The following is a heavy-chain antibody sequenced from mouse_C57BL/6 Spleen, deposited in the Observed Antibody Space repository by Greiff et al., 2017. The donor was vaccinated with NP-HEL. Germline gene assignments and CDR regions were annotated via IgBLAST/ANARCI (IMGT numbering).Heavy chain of an antibody. J-gene: IGHJ2*01. D-gene: IGHD2-4*01. Sequence: VKLVESDAELVKPGASVKISCKVSGYTFPAHTIHWMKQRPEQGLEWIGYIYPRDGSTKYNEKFKGKATLTADKSSSTAYMQLISLTSEDSAVYFCARSRGYDYGGYWGQGTTLTVSS. CDR1: GYTFPAHT. V-gene: IGHV1-78*01. CDR2: IYPRDGST. CDR3: ARSRGYDYGGY.